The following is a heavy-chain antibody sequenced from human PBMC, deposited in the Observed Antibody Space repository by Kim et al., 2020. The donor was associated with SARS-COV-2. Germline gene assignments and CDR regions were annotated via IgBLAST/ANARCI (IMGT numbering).Heavy chain of an antibody. J-gene: IGHJ4*02. D-gene: IGHD3-10*01. V-gene: IGHV3-23*01. CDR3: SKGDSNDGSHIHSY. CDR2: ISGGGDNT. CDR1: GFTFSNYA. Sequence: GGSLRLSCAASGFTFSNYAMRWVRQAPGKGLEWVSAISGGGDNTYYADSVKGRFTVSRDNSKNTLYLQMNSLRPEDTAVYYCSKGDSNDGSHIHSYWGQGTPATAS.